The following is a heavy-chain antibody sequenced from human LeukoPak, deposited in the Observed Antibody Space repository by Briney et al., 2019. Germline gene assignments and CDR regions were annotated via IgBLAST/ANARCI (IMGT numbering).Heavy chain of an antibody. CDR1: GGTFNSYA. CDR3: ARGAYDAFDI. Sequence: ASVKVSCKASGGTFNSYAIVWVRQAPGQGLEWVGGIIPIHDTSHYAQKFQGRDTITTDESTNTAYMELSSLRSEDTAVYYCARGAYDAFDIWGQGTMVTVSS. CDR2: IIPIHDTS. V-gene: IGHV1-69*05. J-gene: IGHJ3*02.